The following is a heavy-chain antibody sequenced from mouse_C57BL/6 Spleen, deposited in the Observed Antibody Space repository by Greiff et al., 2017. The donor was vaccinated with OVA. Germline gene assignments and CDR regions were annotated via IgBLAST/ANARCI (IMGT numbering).Heavy chain of an antibody. V-gene: IGHV1-69*01. D-gene: IGHD1-1*01. CDR1: GYTFTSYW. CDR3: ARGPPYYGSSYRCDY. CDR2: IDPSDSYT. J-gene: IGHJ2*01. Sequence: QVQLQQPGAELVMPGASVKLSCKASGYTFTSYWMHWVKQRPGQGLEWIGEIDPSDSYTNYNQKFKGKSTLTVDKSSSTAYMQLSSLTSEDSAVYYCARGPPYYGSSYRCDYWGQGTTLTVSS.